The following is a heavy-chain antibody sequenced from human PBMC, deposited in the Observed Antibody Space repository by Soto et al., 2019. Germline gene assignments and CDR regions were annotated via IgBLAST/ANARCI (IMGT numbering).Heavy chain of an antibody. D-gene: IGHD3-16*01. CDR3: ARDFGWRWGDYYYYYGMDV. CDR2: ISYDGSNK. Sequence: PGGSLRLSCAASGFTFSSYAMHWVRQAPGKGLEWVAVISYDGSNKYYADSVKGRFTISRDNSKNTLYLQMNSLRAEDTAVYYCARDFGWRWGDYYYYYGMDVWGQGTTVTVSS. CDR1: GFTFSSYA. J-gene: IGHJ6*01. V-gene: IGHV3-30-3*01.